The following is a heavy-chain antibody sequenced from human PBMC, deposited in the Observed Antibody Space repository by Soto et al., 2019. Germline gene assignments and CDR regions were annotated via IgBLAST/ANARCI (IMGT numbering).Heavy chain of an antibody. CDR2: ISSSGSTI. J-gene: IGHJ6*02. D-gene: IGHD2-8*01. V-gene: IGHV3-48*03. Sequence: GGSLRLSCAASGFTFSSYEMNWVRQAPGKGLEWVSYISSSGSTIYYADSVKGRFTISRDNAKNSLYLQMNSLRAEDTAVYYCARSLIVLMVNKVYSYYGMDVWGQGTTVTVSS. CDR1: GFTFSSYE. CDR3: ARSLIVLMVNKVYSYYGMDV.